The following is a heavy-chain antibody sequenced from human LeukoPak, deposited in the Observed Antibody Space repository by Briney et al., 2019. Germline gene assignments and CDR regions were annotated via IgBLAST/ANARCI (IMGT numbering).Heavy chain of an antibody. CDR1: GFTFSNYN. Sequence: PGGSLRLSCAASGFTFSNYNMNWVRQAPGKGLEWVAIISYDGSEKYYADSLKGRFTISRDNSKNKMYLQMSSLRVEDTAVYYCARDRNLASFDVWGQGTMVTVSS. D-gene: IGHD1-14*01. J-gene: IGHJ3*01. CDR2: ISYDGSEK. V-gene: IGHV3-30*03. CDR3: ARDRNLASFDV.